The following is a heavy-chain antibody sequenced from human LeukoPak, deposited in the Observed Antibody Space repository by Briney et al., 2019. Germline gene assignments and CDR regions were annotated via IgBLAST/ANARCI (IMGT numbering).Heavy chain of an antibody. D-gene: IGHD5-12*01. Sequence: PGGSLRLSRAASGFTFSSYEMNWVRQAPGKGLEWVSYISGSGRTISYADSAKGRFTISRDNAKNSLYLQMNSLRVEDTAVYHCARGGLYGYDVFDYWGQGTLVTVSS. CDR3: ARGGLYGYDVFDY. V-gene: IGHV3-48*03. CDR1: GFTFSSYE. J-gene: IGHJ4*02. CDR2: ISGSGRTI.